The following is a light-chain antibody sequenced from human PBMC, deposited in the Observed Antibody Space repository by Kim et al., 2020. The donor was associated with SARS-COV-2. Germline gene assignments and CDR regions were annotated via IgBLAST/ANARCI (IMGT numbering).Light chain of an antibody. CDR3: QSYNRDNVI. Sequence: GKTVTISCTRSSGSIDDNYVQWYQRRPGGVPTTVIYEDDQRPSGVSDRFSGSIDNSSNSASLTISGLRTEDEADYYCQSYNRDNVIFGGGTQLTVL. J-gene: IGLJ2*01. V-gene: IGLV6-57*03. CDR2: EDD. CDR1: SGSIDDNY.